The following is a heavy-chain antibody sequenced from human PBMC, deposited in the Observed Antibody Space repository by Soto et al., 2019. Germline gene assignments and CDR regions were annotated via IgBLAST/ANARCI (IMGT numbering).Heavy chain of an antibody. CDR3: ARDWADIVVVPAAIGDYGMDV. J-gene: IGHJ6*02. V-gene: IGHV4-31*03. CDR2: IYYSGST. CDR1: GGSISSGGYY. Sequence: SETLSLTCTVSGGSISSGGYYWSWIRQHPGKGLEWIGYIYYSGSTYYNPSLKSRVTISVDTSKNQFSLKLSSVTAADTAVYYCARDWADIVVVPAAIGDYGMDVWGQGTTVTVS. D-gene: IGHD2-2*01.